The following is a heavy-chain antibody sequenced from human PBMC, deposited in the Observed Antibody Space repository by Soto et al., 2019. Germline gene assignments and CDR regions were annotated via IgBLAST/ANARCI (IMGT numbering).Heavy chain of an antibody. CDR2: IYYSGST. CDR1: GGSISSGGYY. CDR3: ARGLRYFDWLPSLNY. D-gene: IGHD3-9*01. Sequence: SETLSLTCTFSGGSISSGGYYWSWIRQHPGKGLEWIGYIYYSGSTNYNPSLKSRVTISVGTSKNQFSLKLSSVTAADTAVYYCARGLRYFDWLPSLNYWGQGTLVTVSS. V-gene: IGHV4-31*03. J-gene: IGHJ4*02.